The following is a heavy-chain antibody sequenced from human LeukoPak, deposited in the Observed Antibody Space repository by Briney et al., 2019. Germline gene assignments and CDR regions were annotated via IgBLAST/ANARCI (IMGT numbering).Heavy chain of an antibody. D-gene: IGHD3-10*01. CDR2: IESNGLT. CDR1: GFTFSSYW. Sequence: GGSLRLSCEASGFTFSSYWMHWVRQTPGKGLMWVSRIESNGLTLYADSVRDRLTISRDNGKSTIYLQMNSLRVDDTAIYYCAKAATYFYGSVTYDWFESWGQGTLVTVSS. V-gene: IGHV3-74*01. CDR3: AKAATYFYGSVTYDWFES. J-gene: IGHJ5*01.